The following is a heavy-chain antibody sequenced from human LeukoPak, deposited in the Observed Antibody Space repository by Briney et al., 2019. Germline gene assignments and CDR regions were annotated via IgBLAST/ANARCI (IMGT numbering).Heavy chain of an antibody. CDR3: ARPSTQIAEAGTFPFDI. CDR2: IYYSGST. J-gene: IGHJ3*02. D-gene: IGHD6-13*01. CDR1: GGSISSSSYY. V-gene: IGHV4-39*01. Sequence: SETLSLTCTVSGGSISSSSYYWGWIRQPPGKGLEWIGSIYYSGSTYYNPSLKSRVTISVDTSKNQFSLKLSSVTAADTAVYYCARPSTQIAEAGTFPFDIWGQGTMVTVSS.